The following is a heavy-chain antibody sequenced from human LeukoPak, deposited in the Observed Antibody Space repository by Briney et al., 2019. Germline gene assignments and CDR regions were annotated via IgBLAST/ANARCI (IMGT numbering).Heavy chain of an antibody. CDR3: ARERYYYDSSGYQDAFDI. V-gene: IGHV3-7*01. Sequence: GGSLRLSCAASGFTFSSYWMSWVRQAPGKGLEWVANIKQDGSEKYYVDSVKGRFTISRDNAKNSLYLQMNSLRAEDTAVYYCARERYYYDSSGYQDAFDIWGQGTTVTVSS. CDR2: IKQDGSEK. J-gene: IGHJ3*02. CDR1: GFTFSSYW. D-gene: IGHD3-22*01.